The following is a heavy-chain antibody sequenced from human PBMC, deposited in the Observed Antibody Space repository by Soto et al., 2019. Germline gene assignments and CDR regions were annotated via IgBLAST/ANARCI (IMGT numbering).Heavy chain of an antibody. CDR2: ISSSGSTI. V-gene: IGHV3-11*01. Sequence: QVQLVESGGGLVKPGGSLRLSCAASGFTFSDYYMSWIRQATGKGLEWVSYISSSGSTIFYADSVKGRFTISRDNAKNSLYLEMNSLTVEDTAVYYCARPTLEWPSATADHWYYDLWGRGTLVTVSS. CDR3: ARPTLEWPSATADHWYYDL. D-gene: IGHD6-25*01. CDR1: GFTFSDYY. J-gene: IGHJ2*01.